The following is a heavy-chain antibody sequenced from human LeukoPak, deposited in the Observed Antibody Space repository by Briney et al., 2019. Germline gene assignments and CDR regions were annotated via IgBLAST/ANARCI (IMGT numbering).Heavy chain of an antibody. CDR3: ARHGVTMVRGVIIEYFQH. CDR1: GGSISSYY. Sequence: SETLSLTCTVSGGSISSYYWSWVRRPPGKGLEWIWSINDSGSTNYNPSLKSRVTISVDTSKNQFSLRLSSVTAADTAVYYCARHGVTMVRGVIIEYFQHWGQGTLVTVSS. D-gene: IGHD3-10*01. V-gene: IGHV4-59*08. CDR2: INDSGST. J-gene: IGHJ1*01.